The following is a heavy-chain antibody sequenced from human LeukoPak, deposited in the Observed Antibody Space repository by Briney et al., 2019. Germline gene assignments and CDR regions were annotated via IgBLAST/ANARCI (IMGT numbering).Heavy chain of an antibody. CDR3: ARRGYSYGYDYYYYYMDV. J-gene: IGHJ6*03. CDR1: GYTFTDYY. D-gene: IGHD5-18*01. V-gene: IGHV1-2*06. Sequence: ASVKVSCKASGYTFTDYYMHWVRQAPGQGLEWMGRINPNSGGTNYAQKFQGRVTITRNTSISTAYMELSSLRSEDTAVYYCARRGYSYGYDYYYYYMDVWGKGTTVTVSS. CDR2: INPNSGGT.